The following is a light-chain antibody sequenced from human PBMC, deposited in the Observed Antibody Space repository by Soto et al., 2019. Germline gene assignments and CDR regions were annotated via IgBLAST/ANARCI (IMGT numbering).Light chain of an antibody. CDR3: QQYNSSPRMYT. CDR1: QRGTSSY. V-gene: IGKV3-20*01. J-gene: IGKJ2*01. CDR2: GAS. Sequence: EIVLTQSPGTLSLSPGQRAILSCRASQRGTSSYLAWYQQKPGQAPSLLIYGASNRATDIPDRFSGSGSGTEFTLTISRLEPEDFAVYYCQQYNSSPRMYTFGQGTKLEIK.